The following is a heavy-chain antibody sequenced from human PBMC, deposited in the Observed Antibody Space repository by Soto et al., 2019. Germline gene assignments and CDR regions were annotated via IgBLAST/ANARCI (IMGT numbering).Heavy chain of an antibody. CDR3: ARDGYFECNLDWYFDL. Sequence: QVQLVQSGAEVKKPGSSVKVSCKASGGTFSSYAISWVRQAPGQGLEWMGGIIPIFGTANYAQKFQGRVTITAEESTSTAYMELSSLRSEDTAVYYCARDGYFECNLDWYFDLWGRGTLVTVSS. CDR1: GGTFSSYA. D-gene: IGHD1-1*01. CDR2: IIPIFGTA. J-gene: IGHJ2*01. V-gene: IGHV1-69*01.